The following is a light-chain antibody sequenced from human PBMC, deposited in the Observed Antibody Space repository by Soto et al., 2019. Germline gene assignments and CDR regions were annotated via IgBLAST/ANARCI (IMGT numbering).Light chain of an antibody. CDR3: QQRSSWPPT. V-gene: IGKV3-15*01. CDR2: GAS. J-gene: IGKJ1*01. Sequence: EIVMTQSPAPLSVSPGERATLSCRASRNVGSKVAWYMQKPGQSPRLLISGASTRAADFPARFSGSGSGTDCTLTISSLEPEDFALYYCQQRSSWPPTFGQGTKVDI. CDR1: RNVGSK.